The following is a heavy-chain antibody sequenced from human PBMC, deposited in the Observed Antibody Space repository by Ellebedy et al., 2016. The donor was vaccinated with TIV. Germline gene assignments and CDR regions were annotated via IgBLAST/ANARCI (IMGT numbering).Heavy chain of an antibody. CDR3: ARLRYFYRNFYSYFGMDV. CDR1: GGSFSGYY. Sequence: MPSETLSLTCAVYGGSFSGYYWSWIRQPPGKGLEWIGEINHSGTTNYNPSLKSRVNISIDISKNQASLKLTSVTAADTAVYYCARLRYFYRNFYSYFGMDVWGQGTTVTVSS. D-gene: IGHD3-9*01. V-gene: IGHV4-34*01. CDR2: INHSGTT. J-gene: IGHJ6*02.